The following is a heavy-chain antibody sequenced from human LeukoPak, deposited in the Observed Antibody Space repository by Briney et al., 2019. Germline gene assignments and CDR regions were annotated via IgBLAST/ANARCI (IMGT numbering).Heavy chain of an antibody. Sequence: SVKVSCTASGGTFSSYAISWVRQAPGQGLEWMGGIIPIFGTANYAQKFQGRVTITADESTSTAYMELSSLRSEDTAVYYCARERYSYGHPVRTLPYYFDYWGQGTLVTVSS. CDR3: ARERYSYGHPVRTLPYYFDY. CDR1: GGTFSSYA. J-gene: IGHJ4*02. D-gene: IGHD5-18*01. CDR2: IIPIFGTA. V-gene: IGHV1-69*13.